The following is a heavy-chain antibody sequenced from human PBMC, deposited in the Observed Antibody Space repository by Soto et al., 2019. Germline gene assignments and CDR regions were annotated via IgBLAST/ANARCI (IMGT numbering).Heavy chain of an antibody. D-gene: IGHD6-13*01. Sequence: GGSLRLSCAASGFTFSSYAMHWVRQAPGKGLEWVAVISYDGSNKYYADSVKGRFTISRDNSKNTLYLQMNSLRAEATAVYYCARDSLAAAGTWVMRIAGGDFDYWGQGTLVTVSS. CDR3: ARDSLAAAGTWVMRIAGGDFDY. J-gene: IGHJ4*02. CDR2: ISYDGSNK. CDR1: GFTFSSYA. V-gene: IGHV3-30*04.